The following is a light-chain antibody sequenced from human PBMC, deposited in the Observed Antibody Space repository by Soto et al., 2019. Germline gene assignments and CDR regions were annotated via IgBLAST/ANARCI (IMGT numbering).Light chain of an antibody. CDR3: QQYGSSPT. CDR2: GAS. Sequence: EIVLTQSPGTLSLSPGGRATLSCRASQSVSSSYLAWHQQKPGQAPRLLIYGASSRATGIPDRFSGSGSGTDFTLTISRLEPEDFAVYYCQQYGSSPTFGQGTRLEIK. CDR1: QSVSSSY. J-gene: IGKJ5*01. V-gene: IGKV3-20*01.